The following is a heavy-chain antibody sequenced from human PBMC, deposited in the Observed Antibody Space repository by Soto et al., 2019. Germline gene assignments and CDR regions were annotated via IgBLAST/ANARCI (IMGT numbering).Heavy chain of an antibody. Sequence: QVQLVQSGAEVKKPGASVKVSCKASGYTFTGYFMHWVRQAPGQGLEWMGWINPNSGGTNYAQKFQGRVTMTRDTSISTAYMELSRLRSDDTAVYYCARGPHIYDYGDYAVYYWGQGTLVTVSS. CDR1: GYTFTGYF. CDR3: ARGPHIYDYGDYAVYY. D-gene: IGHD4-17*01. J-gene: IGHJ4*02. CDR2: INPNSGGT. V-gene: IGHV1-2*02.